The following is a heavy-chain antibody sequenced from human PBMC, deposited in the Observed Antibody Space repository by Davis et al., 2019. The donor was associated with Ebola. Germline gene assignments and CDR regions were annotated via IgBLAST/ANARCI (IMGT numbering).Heavy chain of an antibody. D-gene: IGHD3-22*01. Sequence: GESLKISCAASGFTFSDYYMSWIRQAPGKGPEWVSYISSNSTNKKYADSVKGRFTISRDDAKNSLYLQMNSLRAEDTAVYYCAREAYYYDSTGYYHDSPDLFDYWGQGTLVTVSS. CDR3: AREAYYYDSTGYYHDSPDLFDY. J-gene: IGHJ4*02. V-gene: IGHV3-11*06. CDR2: ISSNSTNK. CDR1: GFTFSDYY.